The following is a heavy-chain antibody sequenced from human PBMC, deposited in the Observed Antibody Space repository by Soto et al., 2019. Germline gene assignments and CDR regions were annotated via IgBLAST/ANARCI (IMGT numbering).Heavy chain of an antibody. CDR3: ARSKRGSRTYYFDY. V-gene: IGHV4-34*01. D-gene: IGHD6-13*01. CDR1: GGSFSGYY. J-gene: IGHJ4*02. CDR2: INHSGST. Sequence: QVQLQQWGAGLLKPSETLSLTCAVYGGSFSGYYWSWIRQPPGKGLEWIGEINHSGSTNYNPSLKSRVTISVDTSKNQFSLKLSSVPAADTAVYYCARSKRGSRTYYFDYWGQGTLVTVSS.